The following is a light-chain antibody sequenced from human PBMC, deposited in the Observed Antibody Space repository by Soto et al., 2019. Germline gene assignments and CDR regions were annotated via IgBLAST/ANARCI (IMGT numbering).Light chain of an antibody. CDR3: QTWGPDIRV. CDR1: SGYDTYA. J-gene: IGLJ1*01. Sequence: QPVLTQSPSASASLGASVKVTCTLSSGYDTYAIAWHHQRPEKGPRYLMKVKSDGSHSKGDGIPDRFSGSSSGAERYLTISSLQSEDEGDDFCQTWGPDIRVFGAGTKLTVL. CDR2: VKSDGSH. V-gene: IGLV4-69*01.